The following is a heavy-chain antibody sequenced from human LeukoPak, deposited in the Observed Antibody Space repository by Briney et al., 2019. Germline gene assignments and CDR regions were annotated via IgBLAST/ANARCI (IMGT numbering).Heavy chain of an antibody. Sequence: GASVKVSCKASGYTFTGYYMHWVRQAPGQGLEWMGRINPNSGGTNYAQKFQGRVTMTRDTSISTAYMELSRLRSDDTAVYYCARGGNIVVVPAANPTGYYYYGMDVWGQGTTVTVSS. D-gene: IGHD2-2*01. CDR3: ARGGNIVVVPAANPTGYYYYGMDV. J-gene: IGHJ6*02. V-gene: IGHV1-2*06. CDR1: GYTFTGYY. CDR2: INPNSGGT.